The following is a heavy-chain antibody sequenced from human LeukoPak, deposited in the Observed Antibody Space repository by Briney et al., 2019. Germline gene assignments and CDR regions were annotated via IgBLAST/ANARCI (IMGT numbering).Heavy chain of an antibody. J-gene: IGHJ6*02. Sequence: SETLSLTCTVSGGSIRSGDYSWNWIRQHPGKGLEWIGYIYYSGSTYYNPSLTSRVTMSVDTSKNQYSLKLSSVTAADTAIYYCARDHTETSSLNFRNYYYYGMDIWGQGTTVIVSS. CDR1: GGSIRSGDYS. V-gene: IGHV4-31*03. CDR3: ARDHTETSSLNFRNYYYYGMDI. D-gene: IGHD4-11*01. CDR2: IYYSGST.